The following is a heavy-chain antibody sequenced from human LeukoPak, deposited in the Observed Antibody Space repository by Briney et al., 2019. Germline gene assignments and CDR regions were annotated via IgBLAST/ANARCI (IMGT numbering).Heavy chain of an antibody. CDR3: ARHPNSNWDY. D-gene: IGHD6-13*01. V-gene: IGHV3-7*03. Sequence: ASVKVSCKASGYTFTSYYMHWVRQAPGQGLEWVVNINEGGNEKNYVDSVKGRFTASRDNAQNSLYLQMNSLRVEDTAVYYCARHPNSNWDYWGQGTLVTVSS. CDR2: INEGGNEK. CDR1: GYTFTSYY. J-gene: IGHJ4*02.